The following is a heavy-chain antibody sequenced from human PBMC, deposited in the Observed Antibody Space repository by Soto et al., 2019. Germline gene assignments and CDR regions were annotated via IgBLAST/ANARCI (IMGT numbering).Heavy chain of an antibody. D-gene: IGHD5-18*01. CDR3: ARAGVDTAMDDAFDI. CDR2: ISAYNGNT. J-gene: IGHJ3*02. CDR1: GYTFTSYG. V-gene: IGHV1-18*01. Sequence: ASVKVSCKASGYTFTSYGISWVRQAPGQGLEWMGWISAYNGNTNYAQKLQGRVTMTTDTSTSTTYMELRSLRSDDTAVYYCARAGVDTAMDDAFDIWGQGTMVTVSS.